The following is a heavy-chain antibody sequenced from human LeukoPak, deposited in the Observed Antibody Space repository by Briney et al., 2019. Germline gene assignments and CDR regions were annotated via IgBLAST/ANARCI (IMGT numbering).Heavy chain of an antibody. Sequence: PSETLSLTCTVSGGSISSYYWSWIQQPPGKGLEWIGYIYYSGSTNYNPSLKSRVTISVDTSKNQFSLKLSSVTAADTAVYYCARRIPRDGYIDYWGQGTLVTVSS. V-gene: IGHV4-59*01. CDR1: GGSISSYY. D-gene: IGHD5-24*01. CDR2: IYYSGST. J-gene: IGHJ4*02. CDR3: ARRIPRDGYIDY.